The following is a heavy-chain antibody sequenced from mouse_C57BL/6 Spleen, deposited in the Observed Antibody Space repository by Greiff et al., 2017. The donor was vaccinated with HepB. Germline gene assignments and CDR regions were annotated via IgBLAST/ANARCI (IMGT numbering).Heavy chain of an antibody. CDR1: GYTFTSYW. J-gene: IGHJ3*01. D-gene: IGHD6-1*01. CDR3: ARPLSRGGFAY. V-gene: IGHV1-50*01. Sequence: QVQLQQPGAELVKPGASVKLSCKASGYTFTSYWMQWVKQSPGQGLEWIGEIDPSDSYTNYNQKFKGKATLTVDTSSSTAYMQLSSLTSEDSAVYYCARPLSRGGFAYWGQGTLVTVSA. CDR2: IDPSDSYT.